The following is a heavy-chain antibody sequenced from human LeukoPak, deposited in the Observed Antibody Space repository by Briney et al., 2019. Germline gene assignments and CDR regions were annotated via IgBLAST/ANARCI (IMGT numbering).Heavy chain of an antibody. CDR2: IDHSGST. Sequence: SETLSLTFAVYGGSFSGYHWSWIRQPPGKGLEWIGEIDHSGSTNYNPSLKSRVTISIDTSKKQFSLKLSSVTAADTAVYYCASGGIAVVPVVTSNWFDPWGQGTLVIVSS. CDR3: ASGGIAVVPVVTSNWFDP. CDR1: GGSFSGYH. D-gene: IGHD2-2*01. V-gene: IGHV4-34*01. J-gene: IGHJ5*02.